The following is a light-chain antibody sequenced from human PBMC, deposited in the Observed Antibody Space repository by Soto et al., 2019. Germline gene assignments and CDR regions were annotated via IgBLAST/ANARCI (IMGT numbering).Light chain of an antibody. J-gene: IGLJ1*01. CDR3: QSYDNSLSGFYV. CDR1: SSNIGAGYD. CDR2: GNN. Sequence: QSVLTQPPSVSGAPGQRVTISCTGSSSNIGAGYDVHWYQQLPGTAPKLLIYGNNNRPSGVPDRFSGSKSGTSASLAITGLQAEEEADYYCQSYDNSLSGFYVFGTGTKVTVL. V-gene: IGLV1-40*01.